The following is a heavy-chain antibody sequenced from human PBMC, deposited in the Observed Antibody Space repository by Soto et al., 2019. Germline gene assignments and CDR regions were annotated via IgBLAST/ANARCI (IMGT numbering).Heavy chain of an antibody. CDR3: AWPLYADYFDY. J-gene: IGHJ4*02. V-gene: IGHV1-3*01. CDR1: GYTFTSYA. D-gene: IGHD4-17*01. CDR2: VNAGNGYT. Sequence: QVQLVQSGAEVKKPGASVKVSCKASGYTFTSYALHWVRQAPGQRLEWMGWVNAGNGYTKYSQNFQGRVTITRDTSATTSYMELSGLRSEDTAGYYCAWPLYADYFDYWGQGTLVTVSS.